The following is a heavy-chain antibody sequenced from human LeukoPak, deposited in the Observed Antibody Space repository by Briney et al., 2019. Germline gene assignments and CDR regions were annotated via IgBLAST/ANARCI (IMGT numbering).Heavy chain of an antibody. D-gene: IGHD4-17*01. CDR2: ISDSRGST. V-gene: IGHV3-23*01. J-gene: IGHJ3*02. CDR3: AKTYRGSGDYFAFDI. CDR1: KFTFSNYA. Sequence: GGSLRLSCAASKFTFSNYAMSWVRQASGKGPDWVSSISDSRGSTYYADSVKGRFTISRDNSQNTLFLQMNGLRAEDTAVYYCAKTYRGSGDYFAFDIWGQGTMVTVSS.